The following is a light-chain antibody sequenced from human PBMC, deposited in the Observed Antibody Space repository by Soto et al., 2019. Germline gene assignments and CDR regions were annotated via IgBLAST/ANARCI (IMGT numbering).Light chain of an antibody. CDR1: LNVNSY. CDR2: DAS. CDR3: QQYNSYSS. J-gene: IGKJ1*01. V-gene: IGKV3-11*01. Sequence: VLTQSPATLSLSPVSRATLSCRASLNVNSYLAWYQQKPGQAPRLLIYDASNRAAGIPASFSGSGSGTEFTLTISSLQPEDFASYYCQQYNSYSSFGQGTKVDIK.